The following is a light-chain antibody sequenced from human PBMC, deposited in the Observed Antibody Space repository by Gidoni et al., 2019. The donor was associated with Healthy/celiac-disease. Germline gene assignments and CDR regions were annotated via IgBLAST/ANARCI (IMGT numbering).Light chain of an antibody. J-gene: IGKJ4*01. CDR2: DAS. V-gene: IGKV1-33*01. CDR3: QQYDNRLT. Sequence: DIQMTQSPSSLSASVGDRVTITCQASQDISNYLNWCQQKPGKAPKLLIYDASNLETGVPSRFSGSGSGTDFTFTISSLQPEDIATYYCQQYDNRLTFXGXTKVEIK. CDR1: QDISNY.